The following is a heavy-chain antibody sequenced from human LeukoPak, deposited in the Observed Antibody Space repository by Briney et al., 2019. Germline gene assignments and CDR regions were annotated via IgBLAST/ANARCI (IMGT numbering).Heavy chain of an antibody. J-gene: IGHJ4*02. Sequence: PGGSLRLSCAASGFTFSSYSMNWVRQAPGKGLEWVSSISSSSSYIYYVDTVKGRFTISRDNAKNSLYLQMNSLRAEDTAVYYCARDLRGYSYDYFDYWGQGTLVTVSS. CDR1: GFTFSSYS. V-gene: IGHV3-21*01. CDR2: ISSSSSYI. CDR3: ARDLRGYSYDYFDY. D-gene: IGHD5-18*01.